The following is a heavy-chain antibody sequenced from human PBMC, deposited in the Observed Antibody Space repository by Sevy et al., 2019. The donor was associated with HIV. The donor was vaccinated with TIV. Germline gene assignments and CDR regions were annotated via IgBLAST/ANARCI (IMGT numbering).Heavy chain of an antibody. CDR1: GYTFTTSG. V-gene: IGHV1-18*01. D-gene: IGHD3-22*01. CDR3: ARDWTPTSYYDSSVMKRDYYFDS. CDR2: ISGYTENT. Sequence: ASVKVSCEASGYTFTTSGINWVRQAPGQGLEWMGWISGYTENTKYAQKFQDRLTLTIDTSTSTAYMDLRSRRSGDTAVYYCARDWTPTSYYDSSVMKRDYYFDSWGQGTLVTVSS. J-gene: IGHJ4*02.